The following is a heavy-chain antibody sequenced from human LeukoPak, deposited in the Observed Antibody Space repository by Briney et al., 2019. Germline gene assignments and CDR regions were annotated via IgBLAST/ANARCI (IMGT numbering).Heavy chain of an antibody. V-gene: IGHV3-23*01. D-gene: IGHD2-2*01. CDR2: ISGSGGST. Sequence: PGGSLRLSCAASGFTFSSYAMSWVRQAPGKGLEWVSAISGSGGSTYYADSVKGRFTISRDNSKNTLHLQMNSLRAEDTAVYYCAKSSNIGYCSSTSCYGVDYWGQGTLVTVSS. J-gene: IGHJ4*02. CDR3: AKSSNIGYCSSTSCYGVDY. CDR1: GFTFSSYA.